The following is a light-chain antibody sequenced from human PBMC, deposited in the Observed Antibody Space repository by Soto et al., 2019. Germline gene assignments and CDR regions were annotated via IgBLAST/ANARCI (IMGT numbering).Light chain of an antibody. Sequence: EKVMTQSPATLSVSPGERATLSCRASQNVKTRLAWYQQKPGQAPRLLIFDAFTRATGIPARFSGSASGTDFTLTISSLQSEDSAVYYCQQYDEGPLTFGGGTKVEIK. CDR1: QNVKTR. V-gene: IGKV3-15*01. CDR3: QQYDEGPLT. CDR2: DAF. J-gene: IGKJ4*01.